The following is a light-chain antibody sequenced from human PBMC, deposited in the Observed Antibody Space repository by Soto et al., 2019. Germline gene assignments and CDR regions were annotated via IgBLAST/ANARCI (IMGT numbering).Light chain of an antibody. Sequence: QSVLTQPRSVSESPGQSVTISCTGTSSDVGRYNYVSWYQHHPGTAPKVMIYDVSERPSGVPDRFSGSKSGNTASLTISGLQAEDEADYYCCSYAGSPRFVFGTGTKLTVL. CDR1: SSDVGRYNY. CDR3: CSYAGSPRFV. CDR2: DVS. J-gene: IGLJ1*01. V-gene: IGLV2-11*01.